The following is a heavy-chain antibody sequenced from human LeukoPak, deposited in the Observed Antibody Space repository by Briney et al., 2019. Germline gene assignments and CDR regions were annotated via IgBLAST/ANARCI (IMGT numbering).Heavy chain of an antibody. D-gene: IGHD5-12*01. J-gene: IGHJ4*02. Sequence: RASVKVSCKVSGYTLTELSMHWVRQAPGKGLEWMGGFDPEDGETIYAQKFQGRVTMTTDTSTSTAYMELRSLRSDDTAVYYCARDTPFIVATTDSRKFDYWGQGTLVTVSS. CDR2: FDPEDGET. V-gene: IGHV1-24*01. CDR1: GYTLTELS. CDR3: ARDTPFIVATTDSRKFDY.